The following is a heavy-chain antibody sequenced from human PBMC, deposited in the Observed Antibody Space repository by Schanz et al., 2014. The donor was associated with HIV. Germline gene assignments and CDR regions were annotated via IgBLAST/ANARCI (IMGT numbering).Heavy chain of an antibody. D-gene: IGHD6-13*01. CDR3: ARDSPVAAGTLDY. V-gene: IGHV1-69*06. Sequence: QVQLVQSGAEVKKPGSSVRVSCKASGETFSNYVISWVRQAPGQGLEWMGGIIPISGTANYAQKFQGRVTMTADKSTSAAYMELSSLRSEDTAVYYCARDSPVAAGTLDYGGQGTLVTVSS. J-gene: IGHJ4*02. CDR2: IIPISGTA. CDR1: GETFSNYV.